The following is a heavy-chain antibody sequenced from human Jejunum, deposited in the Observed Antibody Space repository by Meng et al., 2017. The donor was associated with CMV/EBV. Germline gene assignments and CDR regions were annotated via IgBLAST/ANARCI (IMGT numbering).Heavy chain of an antibody. V-gene: IGHV1-69*10. CDR3: ASQTTRAHEFRATTLDI. Sequence: GTFSNHAINWVRQAPGQGLEWMGGIVPILGLADYAQKFHGIVTITADKSTSTAYLELSSLKSEDSAVYFCASQTTRAHEFRATTLDIWGQGTLVTVSS. CDR1: GTFSNHA. D-gene: IGHD1/OR15-1a*01. CDR2: IVPILGLA. J-gene: IGHJ4*02.